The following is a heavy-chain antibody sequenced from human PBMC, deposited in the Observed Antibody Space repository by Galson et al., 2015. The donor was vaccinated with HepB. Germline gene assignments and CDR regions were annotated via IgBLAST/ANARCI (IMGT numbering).Heavy chain of an antibody. J-gene: IGHJ4*02. Sequence: SLRLSCAASGFPFSSYVMSWVRQAPGRGPEYVAGIIGSGGRTYYADSVKGRFSISRDNSQNTLYLQMNSLRAEDTAVYYCAKSLGLVNFDYWGQGTLVTVSS. D-gene: IGHD3-16*01. V-gene: IGHV3-23*01. CDR3: AKSLGLVNFDY. CDR2: IIGSGGRT. CDR1: GFPFSSYV.